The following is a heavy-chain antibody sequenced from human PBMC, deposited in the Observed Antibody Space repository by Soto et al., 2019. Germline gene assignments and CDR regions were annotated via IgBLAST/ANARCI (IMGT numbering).Heavy chain of an antibody. J-gene: IGHJ6*03. CDR3: AKVPTRPLWYMDV. CDR1: GFTFSNYA. D-gene: IGHD2-21*01. V-gene: IGHV3-23*01. Sequence: GESLRLSCAASGFTFSNYAMSWVRQAPGKGLEWVSTISGSAGSTYYADSVKGRFTISRDNSKNTLYLQMNSLRAEDTALYYCAKVPTRPLWYMDVWGKGTTVTVSS. CDR2: ISGSAGST.